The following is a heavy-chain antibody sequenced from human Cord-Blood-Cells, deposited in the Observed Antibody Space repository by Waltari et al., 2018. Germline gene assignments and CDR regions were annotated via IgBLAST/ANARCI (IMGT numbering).Heavy chain of an antibody. CDR3: ARANWGLNGVVDY. CDR2: INPNSGGT. Sequence: QVQLVQSGAELQKPAASVTVSCKASGYTFTAYYLHWVRQAPGQGLEWMGWINPNSGGTNYAQKFQGWVTMTRDTSISTAYMELSRLRSDDTAVYYCARANWGLNGVVDYWGQGTLVTVSS. D-gene: IGHD7-27*01. J-gene: IGHJ4*02. CDR1: GYTFTAYY. V-gene: IGHV1-2*04.